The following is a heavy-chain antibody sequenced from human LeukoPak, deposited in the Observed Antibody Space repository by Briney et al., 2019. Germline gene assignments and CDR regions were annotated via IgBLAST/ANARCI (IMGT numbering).Heavy chain of an antibody. J-gene: IGHJ4*02. V-gene: IGHV3-7*03. D-gene: IGHD5-12*01. Sequence: GGSLRLSCAASGFTFSSYWMSWVRQAPGKGLEWVANIKQDGSEKYYVDSVKGRFTISRDNAKNSLYLQMNSLRAEDTALYYCASDSSDIVQRKYFDYWGQGTLVTVSS. CDR1: GFTFSSYW. CDR2: IKQDGSEK. CDR3: ASDSSDIVQRKYFDY.